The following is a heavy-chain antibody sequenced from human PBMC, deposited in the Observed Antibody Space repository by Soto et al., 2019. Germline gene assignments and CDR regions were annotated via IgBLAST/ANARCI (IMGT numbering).Heavy chain of an antibody. CDR2: IIPILGIA. CDR1: GGTFSSYT. D-gene: IGHD2-15*01. Sequence: SVKVSCKASGGTFSSYTISWVRQAPGQGLEWMGRIIPILGIANYAQKFQGRVTITADKSTSSAYMELSSLRSEDTAVYYCAPLGGGYCSGGSCSRSDYWGQGTLVTVSS. V-gene: IGHV1-69*02. J-gene: IGHJ4*02. CDR3: APLGGGYCSGGSCSRSDY.